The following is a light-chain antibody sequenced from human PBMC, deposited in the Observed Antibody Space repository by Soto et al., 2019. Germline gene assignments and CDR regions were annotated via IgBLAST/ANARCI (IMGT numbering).Light chain of an antibody. CDR3: GSYSSTTTREV. J-gene: IGLJ1*01. CDR1: SSDVGGYDF. V-gene: IGLV2-14*01. Sequence: QSVLAQPASVAGSPGQSITISCTGASSDVGGYDFVSWYQHHPGTPPKLSIYEVTHRPSGVSHRFSGSQSASTASLTISGLQVEDEADSFCGSYSSTTTREVFGTGTRLPS. CDR2: EVT.